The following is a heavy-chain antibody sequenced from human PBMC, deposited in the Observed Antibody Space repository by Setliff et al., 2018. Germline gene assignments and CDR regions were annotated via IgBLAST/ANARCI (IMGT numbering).Heavy chain of an antibody. CDR3: ARFSGHNYGSFDS. V-gene: IGHV1-2*02. Sequence: ASVKVSCKASGYTFIDYYMHWVRQAPGQGLEWMGWINLHGGGTNLAQRFQGRVTMTRDTSISTAYMELSSLRSDDTAVYYCARFSGHNYGSFDSWGQGTLVTVSS. J-gene: IGHJ4*02. CDR1: GYTFIDYY. CDR2: INLHGGGT. D-gene: IGHD5-18*01.